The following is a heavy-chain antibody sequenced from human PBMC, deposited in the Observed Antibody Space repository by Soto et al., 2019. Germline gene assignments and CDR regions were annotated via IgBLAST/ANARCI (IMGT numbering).Heavy chain of an antibody. J-gene: IGHJ5*02. D-gene: IGHD2-15*01. CDR1: GFTFSSYA. Sequence: EVQLLESGGGLVQPGGSLRLSCAASGFTFSSYAMSWVHQAPGKGLEWVSAISGSGGSTYYADSVKGRFTISRDNSKNTLYLQMNSLRAEDTAVYYCAKSKAETNWFDPWGQGTLVTVSS. V-gene: IGHV3-23*01. CDR3: AKSKAETNWFDP. CDR2: ISGSGGST.